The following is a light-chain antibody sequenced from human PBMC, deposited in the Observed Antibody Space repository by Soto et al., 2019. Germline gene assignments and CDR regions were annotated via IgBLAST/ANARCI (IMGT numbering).Light chain of an antibody. Sequence: EIVLTQSPGTLSLSPGERATLSCRASQSVSSNFAWYQQKPGQAPRLLIYDASTRATGIPARFSGSGSGTEFTLTISSLQPDDFATYYCQQYNSYSFGQGTKVDIK. V-gene: IGKV3-15*01. CDR3: QQYNSYS. CDR1: QSVSSN. CDR2: DAS. J-gene: IGKJ1*01.